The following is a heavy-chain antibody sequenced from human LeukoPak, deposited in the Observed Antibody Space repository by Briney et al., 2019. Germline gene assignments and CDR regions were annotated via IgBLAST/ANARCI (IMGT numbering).Heavy chain of an antibody. CDR2: IYYSGSS. J-gene: IGHJ3*02. V-gene: IGHV4-30-4*01. CDR3: ARGSAQQLVLRGAFDI. D-gene: IGHD6-13*01. Sequence: SQTLSLTCTVSGGSISSGDYYWSWIRQPPGKGLEWIGYIYYSGSSYYNPSLRSRVFISVDTSKNQFSLKLNSVTAADTAVYYCARGSAQQLVLRGAFDIWGQGTMVTVSS. CDR1: GGSISSGDYY.